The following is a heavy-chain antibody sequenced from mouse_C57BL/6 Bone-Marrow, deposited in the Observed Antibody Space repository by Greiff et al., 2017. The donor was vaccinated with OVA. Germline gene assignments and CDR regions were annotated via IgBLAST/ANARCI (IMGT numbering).Heavy chain of an antibody. CDR2: INPGSGGT. CDR3: ARRLYYGSSYGYYFDY. V-gene: IGHV1-54*01. D-gene: IGHD1-1*01. Sequence: VQRVESGAELVRPGTSVKVSCKASGYAFTNYLIEWVKQRPGQGLEWIGVINPGSGGTNYNEKFKGKATLTADKSSSTAYMQLSSLTSEDSAVYFCARRLYYGSSYGYYFDYWGQGTTLTVSS. CDR1: GYAFTNYL. J-gene: IGHJ2*01.